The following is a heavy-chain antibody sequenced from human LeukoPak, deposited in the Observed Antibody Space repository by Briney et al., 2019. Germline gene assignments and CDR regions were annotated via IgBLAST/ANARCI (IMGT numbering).Heavy chain of an antibody. D-gene: IGHD2-2*02. CDR2: ISGSGGST. CDR3: AKTDGIVVVPAAIEN. CDR1: GFTFSSYA. Sequence: GGSLRLSCAASGFTFSSYAMSWVRQAPGKGLEWVSAISGSGGSTYYADSVKGRFTISRDNSKNTLYLQMNSLRAEDTAVYYCAKTDGIVVVPAAIENWGQGTLVTVSS. V-gene: IGHV3-23*01. J-gene: IGHJ4*02.